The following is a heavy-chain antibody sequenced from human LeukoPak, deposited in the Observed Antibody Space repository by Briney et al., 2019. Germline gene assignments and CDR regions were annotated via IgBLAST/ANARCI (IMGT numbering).Heavy chain of an antibody. CDR2: IYPGDSDT. CDR1: GYSFTSYW. J-gene: IGHJ4*02. D-gene: IGHD3-22*01. V-gene: IGHV5-51*01. CDR3: ARGFDYYDSSGYYYWSYYFDY. Sequence: GESLKISCKGSGYSFTSYWIGWVRQMPGKGLEWMGIIYPGDSDTRYSPSFQGQVTISADKSISTAYLQWSSLKASDTAMYYCARGFDYYDSSGYYYWSYYFDYRGRGTLVTVSS.